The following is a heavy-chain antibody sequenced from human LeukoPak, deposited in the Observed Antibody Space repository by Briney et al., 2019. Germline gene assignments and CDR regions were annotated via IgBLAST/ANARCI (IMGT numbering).Heavy chain of an antibody. J-gene: IGHJ5*02. Sequence: SVNVSCKASGGAFSSYAISWVRQAPGQGLEWMGGIIPIFGTANYAQKFQGRVTITADESTSTAYMELSSLRSEDTAVYYCARGLTIAAAGEGNWFDPWGQGTLVTVSS. CDR3: ARGLTIAAAGEGNWFDP. D-gene: IGHD6-13*01. CDR1: GGAFSSYA. CDR2: IIPIFGTA. V-gene: IGHV1-69*13.